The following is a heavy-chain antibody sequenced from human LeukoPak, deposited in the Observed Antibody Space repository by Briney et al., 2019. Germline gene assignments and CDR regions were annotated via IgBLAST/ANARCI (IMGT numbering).Heavy chain of an antibody. J-gene: IGHJ6*03. CDR1: GGSFSGYY. Sequence: SETLSLTCAVYGGSFSGYYWSWIRQPPGKGLEWIGEINHSGSTNYNPSLKSRVTISVDTSKNQFSLKLSSVTAADTAVYYCARRVIDYKVTGYYYYYYMDVWGKGTTVTVSS. CDR3: ARRVIDYKVTGYYYYYYMDV. CDR2: INHSGST. V-gene: IGHV4-34*01. D-gene: IGHD2/OR15-2a*01.